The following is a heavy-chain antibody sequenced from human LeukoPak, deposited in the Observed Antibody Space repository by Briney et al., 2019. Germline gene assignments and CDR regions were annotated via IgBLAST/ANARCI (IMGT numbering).Heavy chain of an antibody. CDR3: ARQSYGDYVSY. CDR1: GYSFTSYW. CDR2: ITPSDFYT. D-gene: IGHD4-17*01. J-gene: IGHJ4*02. Sequence: GEPLKISCKGSGYSFTSYWISWVRQMPGKGLEWMGRITPSDFYTNYSPSFQGHVTISADKSIRTAYLQWSSLKASDTAMYYCARQSYGDYVSYWGQGTLVTVSS. V-gene: IGHV5-10-1*01.